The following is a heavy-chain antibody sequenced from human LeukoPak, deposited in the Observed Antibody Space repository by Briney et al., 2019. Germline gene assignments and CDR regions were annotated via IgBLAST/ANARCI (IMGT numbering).Heavy chain of an antibody. V-gene: IGHV4-34*01. CDR3: ARSGKLRSFYSDSGRKYYYYMDV. D-gene: IGHD3-10*01. J-gene: IGHJ6*03. CDR1: GTSFSDYF. CDR2: IYHSGST. Sequence: PSETLSLTCAVYGTSFSDYFWSWIRQPPGKGLEWIGEIYHSGSTNYNPSLKSRVTISVDTSKNQFSLKLTSVTAADTAVYYCARSGKLRSFYSDSGRKYYYYMDVWGKGTTVTISS.